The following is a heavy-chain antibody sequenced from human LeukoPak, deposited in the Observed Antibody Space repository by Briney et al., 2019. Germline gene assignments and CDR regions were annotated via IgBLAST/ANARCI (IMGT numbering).Heavy chain of an antibody. D-gene: IGHD1-14*01. CDR2: IWYDGSNK. CDR1: GFTFSSYG. CDR3: ARDFYRAFDY. V-gene: IGHV3-30*19. J-gene: IGHJ4*02. Sequence: GGSLRLSCAASGFTFSSYGMHWVRQAPGKGLEWVAVIWYDGSNKYYADSVKGRFTISRDNSKNTLSLQMNSLRAEDTAMYYCARDFYRAFDYWGQGTLVTVSS.